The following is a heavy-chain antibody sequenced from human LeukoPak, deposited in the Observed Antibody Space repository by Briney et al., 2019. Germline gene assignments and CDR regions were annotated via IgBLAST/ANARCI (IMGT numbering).Heavy chain of an antibody. CDR2: IYSGGST. CDR1: GFTVSSNY. CDR3: ARNYYDSSGQFYYFDY. D-gene: IGHD3-22*01. Sequence: GGSLRLSCAASGFTVSSNYMSWVRMAPGKGMGWVSVIYSGGSTYSADSAKVRFTISRDNSKNTLYLQMNNLRAEDTAVYYCARNYYDSSGQFYYFDYWGQGTLVTVSS. V-gene: IGHV3-53*01. J-gene: IGHJ4*02.